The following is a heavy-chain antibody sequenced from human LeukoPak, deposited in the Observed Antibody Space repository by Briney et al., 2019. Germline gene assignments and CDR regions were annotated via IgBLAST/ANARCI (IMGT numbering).Heavy chain of an antibody. D-gene: IGHD4-17*01. CDR3: ARDRGNDYGDYLGY. Sequence: AGGSLRLSCAASGFTVSSNYMTWVRQAPGKGLEWVSLIYSGGSTYYADSVKGRFTISRDNSKNTLYLQMNSLRAEDTAVYYCARDRGNDYGDYLGYWGQGTLVTVSS. CDR1: GFTVSSNY. V-gene: IGHV3-53*01. J-gene: IGHJ4*02. CDR2: IYSGGST.